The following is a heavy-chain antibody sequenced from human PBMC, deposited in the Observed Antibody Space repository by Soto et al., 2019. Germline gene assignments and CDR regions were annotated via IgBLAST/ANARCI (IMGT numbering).Heavy chain of an antibody. J-gene: IGHJ6*02. Sequence: QLVESGGGLVKPGGSLRLSCSASGFTFSDENMSWVRQVPGKGLEWVSGISGAGSYIFYADSVQGRFSISRDNPKNSLFLEMNSLRVEDTAVYYCARDSDCHSTSCFFPPHVWGQGTTVTVSS. V-gene: IGHV3-21*06. CDR1: GFTFSDEN. CDR2: ISGAGSYI. CDR3: ARDSDCHSTSCFFPPHV. D-gene: IGHD2-2*01.